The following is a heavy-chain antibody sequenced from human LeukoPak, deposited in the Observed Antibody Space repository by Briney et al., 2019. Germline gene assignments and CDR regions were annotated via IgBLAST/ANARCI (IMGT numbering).Heavy chain of an antibody. D-gene: IGHD6-13*01. Sequence: SETLSLTCTVSGGSISSYYWSWIRQPPGKGLEWIGYIYYSGSTNYNPSLKSRVTISVDTSKNQFSLQLNSVTPEDTAVYYCARESGADSSSWSPPWYFDYWGQGTLVTVSS. CDR2: IYYSGST. V-gene: IGHV4-59*12. J-gene: IGHJ4*02. CDR3: ARESGADSSSWSPPWYFDY. CDR1: GGSISSYY.